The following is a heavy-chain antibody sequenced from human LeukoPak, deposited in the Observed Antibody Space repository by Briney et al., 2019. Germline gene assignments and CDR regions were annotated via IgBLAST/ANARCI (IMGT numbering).Heavy chain of an antibody. CDR2: IIPIFGTA. J-gene: IGHJ4*02. D-gene: IGHD2-2*01. CDR3: ARDQGYCSSTSCYALGAYFDY. Sequence: ASVKVSCKASGGTFSSYAISWVRQAPGQGLEWMGGIIPIFGTANYAQKFQGRVTITADESTSTACMELSSLRSEDTAVYYCARDQGYCSSTSCYALGAYFDYWGQGTLVTVSS. V-gene: IGHV1-69*01. CDR1: GGTFSSYA.